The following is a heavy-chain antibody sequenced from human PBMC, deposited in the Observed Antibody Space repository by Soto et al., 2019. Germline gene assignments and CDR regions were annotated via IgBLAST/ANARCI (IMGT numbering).Heavy chain of an antibody. CDR1: GGSFSGYY. CDR2: IYYSGST. D-gene: IGHD3-9*01. J-gene: IGHJ4*02. CDR3: ARGVLRYFDWTD. Sequence: PSETLSLTCAVYGGSFSGYYWSWIRQPPGKGLEWIGYIYYSGSTNYNPSLKSRVTISVDTSKNQVSLKLSSVTAADTAVYYCARGVLRYFDWTDWGQGTLVTVSS. V-gene: IGHV4-59*08.